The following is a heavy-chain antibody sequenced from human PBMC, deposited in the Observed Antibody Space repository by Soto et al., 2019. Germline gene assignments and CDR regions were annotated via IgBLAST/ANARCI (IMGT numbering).Heavy chain of an antibody. V-gene: IGHV3-15*01. CDR2: VKSKSNGETA. Sequence: PGGSLRLSCVASGISFNNAWMSWVRQAPGKGLEWVGRVKSKSNGETADYAAPVKGRFTISRDDSRNTVYLHMNNLKTEDTAVYYCTTEMLTAPMWVSFYHERCGRGSRVTVSS. J-gene: IGHJ4*02. CDR3: TTEMLTAPMWVSFYHER. CDR1: GISFNNAW. D-gene: IGHD2-2*01.